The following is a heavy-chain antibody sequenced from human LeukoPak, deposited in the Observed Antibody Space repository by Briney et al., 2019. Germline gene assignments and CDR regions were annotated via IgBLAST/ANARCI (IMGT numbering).Heavy chain of an antibody. J-gene: IGHJ4*02. CDR2: ISPSSNTR. CDR3: AKNLRTSVAAFEY. CDR1: GFTVSSNY. Sequence: GSLRLSCAASGFTVSSNYMSWVRQAPGKGLEWVSAISPSSNTRYYSDSVRGRFTVSRDNSENTVYLQMDRLRADDTAVYYCAKNLRTSVAAFEYWGQGTLVTVSS. D-gene: IGHD6-19*01. V-gene: IGHV3-23*01.